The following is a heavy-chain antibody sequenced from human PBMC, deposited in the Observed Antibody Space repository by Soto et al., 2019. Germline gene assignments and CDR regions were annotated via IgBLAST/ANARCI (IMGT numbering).Heavy chain of an antibody. CDR2: ISSSGSTI. J-gene: IGHJ6*03. Sequence: QVQLVESGGGLVKPGGSLRLSCAASGFTFSDYYMSWIRQAPGKGLEWVSYISSSGSTIYYADSVKGRFTISRDNAKNSLYLQMSSRIAEDTAVYYCARDGRGNYYYYYYMDVWGKGTTVTVSS. CDR1: GFTFSDYY. V-gene: IGHV3-11*01. CDR3: ARDGRGNYYYYYYMDV. D-gene: IGHD2-15*01.